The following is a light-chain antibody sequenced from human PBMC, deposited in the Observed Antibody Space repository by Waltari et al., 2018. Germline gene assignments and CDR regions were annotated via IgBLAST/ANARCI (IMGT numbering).Light chain of an antibody. Sequence: EIVMTQSPLSLPVTPGEPASISCRSSQSLLYSNGYNYLDWYLQKPGQSPQLLIYLGSSRASGVPDRFSVSGSGTDFTLKISRVEAEDVGVYFCMQSLQALRTYGQGTRLEIK. J-gene: IGKJ2*01. CDR2: LGS. CDR3: MQSLQALRT. V-gene: IGKV2-28*01. CDR1: QSLLYSNGYNY.